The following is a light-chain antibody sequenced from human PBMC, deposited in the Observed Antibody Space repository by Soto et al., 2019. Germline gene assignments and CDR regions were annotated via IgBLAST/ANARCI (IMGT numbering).Light chain of an antibody. V-gene: IGLV2-8*01. CDR1: SSDVGGYNY. J-gene: IGLJ2*01. Sequence: QSALAQPPSASGSPGQSVTISCTGTSSDVGGYNYVSWYQQRPGKAPKLLIFEVTKRSSGVPGRFSGSKSGNTASLTVSGLQADDEGDYYCGSYAGSNNYVVFGGGTKLTVL. CDR2: EVT. CDR3: GSYAGSNNYVV.